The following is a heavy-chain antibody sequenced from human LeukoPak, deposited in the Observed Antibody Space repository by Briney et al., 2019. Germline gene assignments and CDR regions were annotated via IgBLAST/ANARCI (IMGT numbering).Heavy chain of an antibody. V-gene: IGHV4-59*01. D-gene: IGHD3-10*01. CDR2: IYYSGST. J-gene: IGHJ4*02. Sequence: SETLSLTCTVSGGSISSYYWSWIRQPPGKGLEWIGYIYYSGSTNYNPSLKSRVTISVDTSKNQFSLKLSSVTAADTAVYYCVSAHQSERVLWFGELFFDYWGQGTLVTVSS. CDR3: VSAHQSERVLWFGELFFDY. CDR1: GGSISSYY.